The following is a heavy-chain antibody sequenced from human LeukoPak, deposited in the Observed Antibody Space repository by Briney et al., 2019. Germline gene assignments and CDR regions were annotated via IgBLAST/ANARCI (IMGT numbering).Heavy chain of an antibody. CDR1: GGSFSGYY. CDR2: INHSGST. J-gene: IGHJ5*02. Sequence: PSETLSLTCAVYGGSFSGYYWSWIRQPPGKGLEWIGEINHSGSTNYNPSLKSRVTISVDTSKNQFSLKLSSVTAADTAVYYCARREVVAVNNWFDPWGQGTLVTVSS. CDR3: ARREVVAVNNWFDP. V-gene: IGHV4-34*01. D-gene: IGHD2-15*01.